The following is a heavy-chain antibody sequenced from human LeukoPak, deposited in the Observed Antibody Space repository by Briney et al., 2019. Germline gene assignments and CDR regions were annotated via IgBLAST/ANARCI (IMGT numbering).Heavy chain of an antibody. Sequence: PSETLSLTCTVSGGSIGSYYWNWTRQPPGKGLEWIGYVSYSGSTNYNPSLKSRVTMSVDKSKNQFSLKLSSVTAADTAVYFCARATSGYYFDFWDQGTLVTVSS. CDR2: VSYSGST. D-gene: IGHD3-22*01. CDR3: ARATSGYYFDF. V-gene: IGHV4-59*01. J-gene: IGHJ4*02. CDR1: GGSIGSYY.